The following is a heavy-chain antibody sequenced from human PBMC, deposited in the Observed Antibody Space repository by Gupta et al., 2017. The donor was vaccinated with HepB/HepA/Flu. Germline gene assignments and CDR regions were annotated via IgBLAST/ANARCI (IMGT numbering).Heavy chain of an antibody. CDR3: ARIPLGAHWYFDL. CDR2: IYSVGTT. CDR1: GSTVGTSY. Sequence: EVQLVESGGGSLQPGGSLRLSWAASGSTVGTSYMSWVRQAPGKGLEWVSVIYSVGTTYHADAVKGRFTISRDNSKNTLYLQINGMRAEDTAVYYFARIPLGAHWYFDLWGRGTLVTVYS. J-gene: IGHJ2*01. V-gene: IGHV3-53*01. D-gene: IGHD3-16*01.